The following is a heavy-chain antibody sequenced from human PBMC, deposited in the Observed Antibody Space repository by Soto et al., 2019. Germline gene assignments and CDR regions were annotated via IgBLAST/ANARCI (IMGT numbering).Heavy chain of an antibody. V-gene: IGHV1-46*01. Sequence: ASVKVSCKASGYTFTSYYMHWVRQAPGQGLAWMGIINPSGGSTSYAQKFQGRVTMTRDTSKNTLFLQMNSLRAEDTAVYYCAKIHDPRAFYYHAMDVWGQGTTVTVSS. CDR3: AKIHDPRAFYYHAMDV. CDR1: GYTFTSYY. CDR2: INPSGGST. D-gene: IGHD3-10*01. J-gene: IGHJ6*02.